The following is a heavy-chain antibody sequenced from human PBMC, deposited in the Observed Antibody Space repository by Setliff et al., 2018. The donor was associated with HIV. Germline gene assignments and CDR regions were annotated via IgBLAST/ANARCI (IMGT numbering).Heavy chain of an antibody. D-gene: IGHD3-10*01. CDR1: GNSFSGYH. CDR2: IYYTGST. V-gene: IGHV4-4*07. CDR3: ARSIYGSGTYPLDV. Sequence: PSETLSLTCNYSGNSFSGYHWNWIRQPAGKGPEWLGRIYYTGSTEYNPSLKSRLTMSMDTSKDQFSLRLVSLTTADTAVYYCARSIYGSGTYPLDVWGPGTLVTVSS. J-gene: IGHJ4*02.